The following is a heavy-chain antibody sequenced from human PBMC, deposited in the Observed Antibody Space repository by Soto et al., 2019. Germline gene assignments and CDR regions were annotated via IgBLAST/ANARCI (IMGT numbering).Heavy chain of an antibody. Sequence: QVQLLESGPGLVKPSETLSLTCTVSSGSIGTYYWNWIRQPPGKGLEWIAYIDYSGSTNSNPSLKSRLTISIGTSKNQFSLKLSSVTAADTAVYYCARGGRSSGRHDASDIWGQGTMVTVSS. CDR3: ARGGRSSGRHDASDI. CDR1: SGSIGTYY. CDR2: IDYSGST. D-gene: IGHD1-26*01. J-gene: IGHJ3*02. V-gene: IGHV4-59*01.